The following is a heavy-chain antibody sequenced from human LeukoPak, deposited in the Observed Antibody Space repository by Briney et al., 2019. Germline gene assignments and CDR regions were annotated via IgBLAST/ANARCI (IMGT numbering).Heavy chain of an antibody. D-gene: IGHD3-9*01. J-gene: IGHJ4*02. V-gene: IGHV4-39*07. Sequence: SETLSLTCTVSGGSISSSSYYWGWIRQPPGKGLEWIGSIYYSGSTYYNPPLKSRVTISVDTSKNQFSLKLSSVTAADTAVYYCSREEPGRYLYWGQGTLVTVTS. CDR1: GGSISSSSYY. CDR2: IYYSGST. CDR3: SREEPGRYLY.